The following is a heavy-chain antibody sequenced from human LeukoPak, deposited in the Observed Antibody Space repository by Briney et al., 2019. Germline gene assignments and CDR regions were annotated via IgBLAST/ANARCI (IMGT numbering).Heavy chain of an antibody. CDR1: GYTFTGYY. V-gene: IGHV1-2*02. D-gene: IGHD2-15*01. CDR3: ARDRIYCSGGSCYYFDY. Sequence: ASVKVSCKASGYTFTGYYMHWVRQAPGQGLEWMGWINPNSGGTNYAQKFQGRVTMTRDTSISTAYMELSRLRSEDTAVYYCARDRIYCSGGSCYYFDYWGQGTLVTVSS. CDR2: INPNSGGT. J-gene: IGHJ4*02.